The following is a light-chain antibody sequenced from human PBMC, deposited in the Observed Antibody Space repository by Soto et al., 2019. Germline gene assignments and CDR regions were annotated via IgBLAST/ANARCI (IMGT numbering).Light chain of an antibody. CDR3: CSYAGSYTFVV. V-gene: IGLV2-11*01. CDR2: DVS. J-gene: IGLJ2*01. CDR1: SSDVGGYNY. Sequence: QSVLTQHRSVSGSPGQSVNISCTGTSSDVGGYNYVSWYQQHPGKAPKLMIYDVSKRPSGVPDRFSGSKSGNTASLTISGLQAEDEADYYCCSYAGSYTFVVFGGGTKLTVL.